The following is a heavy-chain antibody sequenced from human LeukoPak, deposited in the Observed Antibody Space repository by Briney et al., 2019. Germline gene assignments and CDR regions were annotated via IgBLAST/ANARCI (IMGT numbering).Heavy chain of an antibody. CDR1: GFTFSSYA. J-gene: IGHJ4*02. D-gene: IGHD3-10*01. CDR2: ISGSGGST. V-gene: IGHV3-23*01. CDR3: AKDMGRWFGELTYFDY. Sequence: GGSLRLSCAASGFTFSSYAMSWVRQTPGKGLGWVSAISGSGGSTYYADSAKGGFTFSRDNTKNTLYLQMTSLRARDPAVYYCAKDMGRWFGELTYFDYWGQGTLVTVSS.